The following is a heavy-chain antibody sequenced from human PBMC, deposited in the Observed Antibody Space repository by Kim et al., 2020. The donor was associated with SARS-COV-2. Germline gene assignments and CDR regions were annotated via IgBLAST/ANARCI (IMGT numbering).Heavy chain of an antibody. CDR3: AREGHLAAADYYYYYGMDV. D-gene: IGHD6-13*01. J-gene: IGHJ6*02. CDR1: GGSISSSSYY. V-gene: IGHV4-39*07. CDR2: IYYSGST. Sequence: SETLSLTCTVSGGSISSSSYYWGWIRQPPGKGLEWIGSIYYSGSTYYNPSLKSRVTISVDTSKNQFSLKLSSVTAADTAVYYCAREGHLAAADYYYYYGMDVWGQGTTVTVSS.